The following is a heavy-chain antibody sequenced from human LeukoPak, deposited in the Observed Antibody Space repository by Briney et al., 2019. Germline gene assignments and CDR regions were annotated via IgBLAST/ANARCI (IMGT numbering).Heavy chain of an antibody. CDR1: GFTFSSYS. CDR3: ARDRGTDYYDSSGYPGGPRRGFDP. Sequence: PWGSLRLSCAASGFTFSSYSMNWVRQAPGKGLEWVSSISSSSSYIYYADSVKGRFTISRDNAKNSLYLQMNSLRAEDTAVYYCARDRGTDYYDSSGYPGGPRRGFDPWGQGTLVTVSS. V-gene: IGHV3-21*01. CDR2: ISSSSSYI. J-gene: IGHJ5*02. D-gene: IGHD3-22*01.